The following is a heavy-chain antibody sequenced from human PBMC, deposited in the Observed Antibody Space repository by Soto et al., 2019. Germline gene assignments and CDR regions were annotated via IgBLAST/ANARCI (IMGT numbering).Heavy chain of an antibody. Sequence: NPSETLSLTCAVYGGSFSGYYWSWIRQPPGKGLEWIGEINHSGSTNYNPSLKSRVTISVDTSKNQFSLKLSSVTAADTAVYYCATGRDGYNEGGFDYWGQGTLVTVSS. CDR1: GGSFSGYY. CDR2: INHSGST. V-gene: IGHV4-34*01. J-gene: IGHJ4*02. CDR3: ATGRDGYNEGGFDY. D-gene: IGHD5-12*01.